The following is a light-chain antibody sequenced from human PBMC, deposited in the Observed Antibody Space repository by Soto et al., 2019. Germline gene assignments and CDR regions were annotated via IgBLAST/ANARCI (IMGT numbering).Light chain of an antibody. Sequence: IVVTQSPCTLSLSTGERATLSCRASERLSSVYLAWYQQRPGQPPRLLIYGASNRATGIPDRFSGSGSGTDFTLTISRLDPEDFAVYYCQQYHNTPITFGQGTRLEIK. CDR1: ERLSSVY. CDR2: GAS. CDR3: QQYHNTPIT. V-gene: IGKV3-20*01. J-gene: IGKJ5*01.